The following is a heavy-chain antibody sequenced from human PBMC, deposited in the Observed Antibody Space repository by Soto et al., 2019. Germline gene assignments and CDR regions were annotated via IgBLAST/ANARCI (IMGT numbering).Heavy chain of an antibody. CDR1: GGTFSSYA. CDR2: IIPIFGTA. Sequence: SVKVSCKASGGTFSSYAISWVRQAPGQGLEWMGGIIPIFGTANYAQKFQGRVTITADESTSTAYMELSSLRSEDTAVYYCARQGYIDFYYYGMDVWGQGTTVTVSS. D-gene: IGHD1-1*01. V-gene: IGHV1-69*13. J-gene: IGHJ6*02. CDR3: ARQGYIDFYYYGMDV.